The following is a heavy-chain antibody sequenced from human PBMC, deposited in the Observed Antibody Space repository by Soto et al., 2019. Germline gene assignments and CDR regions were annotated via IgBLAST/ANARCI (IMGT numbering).Heavy chain of an antibody. CDR3: ARELSYYYGSGTQHTPTNYYYGMDV. Sequence: PGGSLRLSCAASGFTVSSNYMSWVRQAPGKGLEWVSVIYSGGSTYYADSVKGRFTISRDNSKNTLYLQMNSLRAEDTAVYYCARELSYYYGSGTQHTPTNYYYGMDVWGQGTTVTVSS. V-gene: IGHV3-53*01. CDR1: GFTVSSNY. D-gene: IGHD3-10*01. CDR2: IYSGGST. J-gene: IGHJ6*02.